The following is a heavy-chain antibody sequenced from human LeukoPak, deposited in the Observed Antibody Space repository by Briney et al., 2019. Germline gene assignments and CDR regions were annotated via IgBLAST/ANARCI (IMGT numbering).Heavy chain of an antibody. CDR1: GGSISSGGYS. Sequence: SETLSLTCAVSGGSISSGGYSWSWIRQPPGKGLEWIGYIYYSGSTYYNPSLKSRVTISVDTSKNQFSLKLSSVTAADTAVYYCARRYSSSWYSTVGRDWFDPWGQGTLVTVFS. CDR2: IYYSGST. D-gene: IGHD6-13*01. J-gene: IGHJ5*02. CDR3: ARRYSSSWYSTVGRDWFDP. V-gene: IGHV4-30-4*07.